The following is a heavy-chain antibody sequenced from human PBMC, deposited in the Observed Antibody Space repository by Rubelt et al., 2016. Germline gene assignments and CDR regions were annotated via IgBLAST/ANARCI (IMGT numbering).Heavy chain of an antibody. Sequence: VRQAPGKGLEWVSGISWSSGSIGYADSVKGRFTISKDNSENRVYLQMNSLRVEDTAVYYCARLGSGWYFDYWGQGTLVTVSS. D-gene: IGHD6-19*01. J-gene: IGHJ4*02. CDR2: ISWSSGSI. CDR3: ARLGSGWYFDY. V-gene: IGHV3-9*01.